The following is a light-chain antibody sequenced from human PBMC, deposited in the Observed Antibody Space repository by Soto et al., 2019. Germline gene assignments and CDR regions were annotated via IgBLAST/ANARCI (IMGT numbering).Light chain of an antibody. CDR2: WAS. V-gene: IGKV4-1*01. J-gene: IGKJ1*01. Sequence: DIVMTQSPDSLAVSLCERATIKCNSSQSVLFTSNNKNYLGWFQQKPRQPPKLLLSWASTRESGVPPRFSGSGSGTEFTLTISSLKPDDSATYYCKQYDRYWTFGQGTKVDIK. CDR1: QSVLFTSNNKNY. CDR3: KQYDRYWT.